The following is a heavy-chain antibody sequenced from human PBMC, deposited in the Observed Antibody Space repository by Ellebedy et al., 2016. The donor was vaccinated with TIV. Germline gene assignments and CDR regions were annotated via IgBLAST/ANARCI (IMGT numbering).Heavy chain of an antibody. CDR2: INHSGST. Sequence: SETLSLXCAVSGGSFSGYYWSWIRQSPGKGLEWIGDINHSGSTSHNPSLKSRVNMSADIFKSKVSLTLSSVTAADTAVYYCAKQGAVTGLFYFDVWGQGTLATVSS. CDR1: GGSFSGYY. CDR3: AKQGAVTGLFYFDV. D-gene: IGHD6-19*01. V-gene: IGHV4-34*01. J-gene: IGHJ4*02.